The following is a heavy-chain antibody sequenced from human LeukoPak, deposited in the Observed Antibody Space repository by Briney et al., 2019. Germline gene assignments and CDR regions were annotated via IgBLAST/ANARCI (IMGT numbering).Heavy chain of an antibody. CDR3: ARSSVSGTYSGGY. J-gene: IGHJ4*02. Sequence: PSETLSLTCAVSDDSIRSSAYYWGWIRQPPGKGLEWIGSIYYSGSTYYNPSLKSRVTISIDTSKNQFSLKLTSVTAADTAVYYCARSSVSGTYSGGYWGQGILVTVSS. D-gene: IGHD3-10*01. CDR2: IYYSGST. V-gene: IGHV4-39*01. CDR1: DDSIRSSAYY.